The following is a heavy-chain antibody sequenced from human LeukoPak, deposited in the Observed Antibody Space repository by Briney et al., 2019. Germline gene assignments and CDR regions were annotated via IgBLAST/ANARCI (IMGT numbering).Heavy chain of an antibody. J-gene: IGHJ6*02. CDR2: IKQDGSEK. D-gene: IGHD2-2*01. V-gene: IGHV3-7*01. CDR1: GFTFSSYW. Sequence: GGSLRLSCAASGFTFSSYWMSWVRQAPGKGLECVANIKQDGSEKYYVDSVKGRFTISRDNAKNSLYLQMTSLRAEDTAVYYCARDQHTRYCSSTSCYFDYYYGMDVWGQGTTVTVSS. CDR3: ARDQHTRYCSSTSCYFDYYYGMDV.